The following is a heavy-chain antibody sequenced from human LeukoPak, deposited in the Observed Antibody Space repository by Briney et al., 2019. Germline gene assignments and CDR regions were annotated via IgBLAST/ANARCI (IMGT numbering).Heavy chain of an antibody. CDR3: ARDTPGYSYGYFVY. J-gene: IGHJ4*02. CDR2: ISSSSSTI. CDR1: GFTFSSYS. D-gene: IGHD5-18*01. Sequence: SGGSLRLSCAASGFTFSSYSMNWVRQAPGKGLEWVSYISSSSSTIYYADSVKGRFTISRDNAKNSLYLQMNSLRDEDTAVYYCARDTPGYSYGYFVYWGQGTLVTVSS. V-gene: IGHV3-48*02.